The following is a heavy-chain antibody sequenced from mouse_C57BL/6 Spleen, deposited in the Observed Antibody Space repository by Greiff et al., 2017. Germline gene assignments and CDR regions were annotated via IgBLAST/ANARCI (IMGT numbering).Heavy chain of an antibody. V-gene: IGHV5-17*01. J-gene: IGHJ1*03. Sequence: EVKLVESGGGLVKPGGSLKLSCAASGFTFSDYGMHWVRQAPEKGLEWVAYISSGSSTIYYADTVKGRFTISRDNAKNTLFLQMTSLRSEDTAMYYCARRQLRRYFDVWGTGTTVTVSS. D-gene: IGHD1-1*01. CDR1: GFTFSDYG. CDR2: ISSGSSTI. CDR3: ARRQLRRYFDV.